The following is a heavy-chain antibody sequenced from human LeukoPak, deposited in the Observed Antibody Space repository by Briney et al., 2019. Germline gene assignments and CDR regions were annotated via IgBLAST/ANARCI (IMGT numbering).Heavy chain of an antibody. Sequence: SETLSLTSTLSGGSITSSNYYWGWIRQPPGKGLEWIGSFYYSGSTNYNPSLKSRVTISVDTSRNQFSLKLSSVTAADTAVYYCVYYYGSGSVEYWGQGTLVTVSS. CDR1: GGSITSSNYY. CDR2: FYYSGST. CDR3: VYYYGSGSVEY. J-gene: IGHJ4*02. D-gene: IGHD3-10*01. V-gene: IGHV4-39*01.